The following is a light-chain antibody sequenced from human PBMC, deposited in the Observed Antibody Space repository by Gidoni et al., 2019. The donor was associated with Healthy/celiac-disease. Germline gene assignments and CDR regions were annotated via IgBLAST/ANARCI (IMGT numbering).Light chain of an antibody. J-gene: IGKJ2*01. Sequence: DIQMTQSPSSLSASVGDRVTITCRSSQSISSYLNWYQQKPGKAPKLLIYAASSLQSGVPSRCSGSGSGTDFTLTISSLQPEDFATYYWQQSYSTPQATFGQGTKLEIK. CDR1: QSISSY. CDR2: AAS. CDR3: QQSYSTPQAT. V-gene: IGKV1-39*01.